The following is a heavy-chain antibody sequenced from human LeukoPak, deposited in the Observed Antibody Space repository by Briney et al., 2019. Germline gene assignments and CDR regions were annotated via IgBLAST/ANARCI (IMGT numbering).Heavy chain of an antibody. CDR3: ARGSRWTAFDI. D-gene: IGHD6-13*01. Sequence: SENLSLTCAFYGGSLSGYYWRWIRQPPGKGLEWIGEINHSGSTNYNPSLKSRVTISVDTSKNQFSLKLSSVTAADTAVYYCARGSRWTAFDIWGQGTMLTVSS. CDR2: INHSGST. J-gene: IGHJ3*02. V-gene: IGHV4-34*01. CDR1: GGSLSGYY.